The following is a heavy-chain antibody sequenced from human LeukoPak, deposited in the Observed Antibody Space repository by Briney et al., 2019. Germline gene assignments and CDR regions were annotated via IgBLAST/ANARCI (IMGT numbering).Heavy chain of an antibody. D-gene: IGHD2-2*02. CDR3: AREGYCSSTSCYSRFDP. J-gene: IGHJ5*02. CDR2: INPSGGST. Sequence: ASVKVSCKASGYTFTSYYMHWVRQAPGQGLEWMGIINPSGGSTSYAQKFQGRVTMTRDTSTSTVYMELSSLRSEDTAVYYCAREGYCSSTSCYSRFDPWGQGTLVTVSS. CDR1: GYTFTSYY. V-gene: IGHV1-46*01.